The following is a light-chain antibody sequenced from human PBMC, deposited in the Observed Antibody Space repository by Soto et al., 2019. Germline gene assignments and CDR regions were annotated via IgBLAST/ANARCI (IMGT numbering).Light chain of an antibody. CDR3: SSYTSSSTLVV. CDR2: DVS. CDR1: SSDVGGYNY. Sequence: QSALTQPASVSGSPGQSITISCTGTSSDVGGYNYVSWYQQHPGKAPKLMIYDVSNRASGVSNRSSGSKSGNTASLTISGLQAENEADYYCSSYTSSSTLVVFGGGTKLTVL. V-gene: IGLV2-14*01. J-gene: IGLJ2*01.